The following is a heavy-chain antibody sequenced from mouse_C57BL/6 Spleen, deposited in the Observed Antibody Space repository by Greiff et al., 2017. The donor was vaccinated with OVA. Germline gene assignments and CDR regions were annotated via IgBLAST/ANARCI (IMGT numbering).Heavy chain of an antibody. CDR3: ARGRGSSPAWFAY. J-gene: IGHJ3*01. V-gene: IGHV1-55*01. CDR1: GYTFTSYW. Sequence: VQLQQPGAELVKPGASVKMSCKASGYTFTSYWITWVKQRPGQGLEWIGDIYPGSGSTNYNEKFKSKATLTVDTSSSTAYMQLSSLTSEDSAVYYCARGRGSSPAWFAYWGQGTLVTVSA. D-gene: IGHD1-1*01. CDR2: IYPGSGST.